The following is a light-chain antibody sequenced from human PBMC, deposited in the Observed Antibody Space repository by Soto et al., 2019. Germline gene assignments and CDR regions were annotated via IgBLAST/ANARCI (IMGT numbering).Light chain of an antibody. CDR1: QSVSSSF. J-gene: IGKJ4*01. CDR2: GAS. CDR3: QQYGSSPLT. V-gene: IGKV3-20*01. Sequence: EIVLTQSPGTLSLSPGARATLSCRASQSVSSSFLAWYQQKPGQAPRLLIYGASSRAPGIPDRFRGSGSGTAFTLTISRLEPEDVAVYYRQQYGSSPLTFGGGTKVEIK.